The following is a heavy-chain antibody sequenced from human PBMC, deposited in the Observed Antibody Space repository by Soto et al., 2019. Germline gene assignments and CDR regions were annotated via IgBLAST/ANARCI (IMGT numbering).Heavy chain of an antibody. CDR1: GGTFSTYT. D-gene: IGHD4-4*01. V-gene: IGHV1-69*08. CDR3: AGDPDSHYNDSHASSYP. J-gene: IGHJ5*02. Sequence: QVQLVQSGAEVKKPGSSVKVSCKASGGTFSTYTITWVRQAPGQGLEWMGRIIPIIGIINYAQKFQGRVTISADKFTGTAYMALTGLRSDDTAVYYCAGDPDSHYNDSHASSYPLGQGTLVTVSS. CDR2: IIPIIGII.